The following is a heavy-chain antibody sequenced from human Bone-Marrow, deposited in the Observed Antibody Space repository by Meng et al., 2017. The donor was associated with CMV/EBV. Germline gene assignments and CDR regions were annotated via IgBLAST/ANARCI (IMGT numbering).Heavy chain of an antibody. CDR1: GYSFTDFG. D-gene: IGHD4-23*01. Sequence: ASVKVSCKASGYSFTDFGVSWVRQAPGQGLEWMGWISAYNGQKNYAQKFQGRVTMTTDTSTNTAYMYLRSLRSDDTAVYYCVRDLGSTPAIFFDYWGQGTLVTVSS. J-gene: IGHJ4*02. V-gene: IGHV1-18*01. CDR2: ISAYNGQK. CDR3: VRDLGSTPAIFFDY.